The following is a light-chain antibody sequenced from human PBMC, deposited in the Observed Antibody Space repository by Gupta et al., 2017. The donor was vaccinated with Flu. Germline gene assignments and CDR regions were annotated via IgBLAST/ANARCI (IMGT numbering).Light chain of an antibody. Sequence: ITISCTGTSSDVGGYNYVSWYQQHPGKAPKLMIYEVSNRPAGVSNRFSGSKSGNTASLTISGLQAEDEADYYCSSYTSSSTLGVFGGGTKLTVL. V-gene: IGLV2-14*01. CDR3: SSYTSSSTLGV. J-gene: IGLJ2*01. CDR1: SSDVGGYNY. CDR2: EVS.